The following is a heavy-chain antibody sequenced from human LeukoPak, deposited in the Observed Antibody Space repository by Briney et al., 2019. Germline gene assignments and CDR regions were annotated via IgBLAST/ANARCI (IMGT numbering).Heavy chain of an antibody. CDR2: INHSGST. CDR1: GGSIRSSYYY. CDR3: ARAETQYYDFWSGYHNWFDP. V-gene: IGHV4-39*07. Sequence: SETLSLTCTVSGGSIRSSYYYWGWIRQPPGKGLEWIGEINHSGSTNYNPSLKSRVTILVDTSKNQFSLKLSSVTAADTAVYYCARAETQYYDFWSGYHNWFDPWGQGTLVTVSS. D-gene: IGHD3-3*01. J-gene: IGHJ5*02.